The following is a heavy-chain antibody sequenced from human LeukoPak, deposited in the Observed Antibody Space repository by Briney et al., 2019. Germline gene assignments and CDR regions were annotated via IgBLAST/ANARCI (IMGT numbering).Heavy chain of an antibody. V-gene: IGHV1-69*13. CDR1: GGTFSSYA. CDR2: IIPIFGTA. D-gene: IGHD2-2*01. Sequence: ASVKVSCKASGGTFSSYAISWVRQAPGQGLEWMGGIIPIFGTANYAQKFQGRVTITADESTSTAYMELSSLRSEDTAVYYCARVNVVVPAATGGAFDIWGQGTMVTVSS. J-gene: IGHJ3*02. CDR3: ARVNVVVPAATGGAFDI.